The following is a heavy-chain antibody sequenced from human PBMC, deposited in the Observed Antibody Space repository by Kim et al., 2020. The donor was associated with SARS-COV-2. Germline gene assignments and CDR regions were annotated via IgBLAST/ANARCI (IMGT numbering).Heavy chain of an antibody. V-gene: IGHV3-11*01. J-gene: IGHJ4*02. D-gene: IGHD6-19*01. CDR3: ARADSSGCPDY. CDR2: I. Sequence: IYYADSVKGRFTISRDNAKNSLFLQMNSLRAEDTAVYYCARADSSGCPDYWGQGTLVTVSS.